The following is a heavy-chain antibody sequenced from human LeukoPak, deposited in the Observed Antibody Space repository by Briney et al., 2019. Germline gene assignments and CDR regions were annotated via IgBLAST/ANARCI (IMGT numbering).Heavy chain of an antibody. CDR1: GFXFSSYW. D-gene: IGHD6-13*01. CDR3: SLEGSSWYRYFQH. J-gene: IGHJ1*01. V-gene: IGHV3-7*05. Sequence: GGSLRLSCGASGFXFSSYWISWVRQAPGKGLEGVANIKQDGSEKYYVDSVKGRFTISRDNAKNSLYLQMNSLRAEDTAVYYSSLEGSSWYRYFQHWGQGTLVTVSS. CDR2: IKQDGSEK.